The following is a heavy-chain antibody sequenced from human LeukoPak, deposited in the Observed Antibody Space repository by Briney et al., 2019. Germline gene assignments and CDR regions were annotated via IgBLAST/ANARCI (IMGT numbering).Heavy chain of an antibody. CDR3: ARDIGDY. Sequence: GSLRLSCAASGFPFSHYWMTWVRQVPGKGLEWVANIKHDGSGQYYVDSVKGRFAISRDDAKNSLYLQMNNLRAEDTALYYCARDIGDYWGQGTLVTVSS. V-gene: IGHV3-7*01. J-gene: IGHJ4*02. CDR2: IKHDGSGQ. CDR1: GFPFSHYW. D-gene: IGHD2-15*01.